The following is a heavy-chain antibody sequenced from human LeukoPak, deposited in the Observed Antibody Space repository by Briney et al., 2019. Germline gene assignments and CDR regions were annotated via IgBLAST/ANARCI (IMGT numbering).Heavy chain of an antibody. D-gene: IGHD3-22*01. Sequence: ASVKVSCKASGYTFTSYGISWVRQAPGQGLEWMGWISAYNGNTNYAQKLQGRVTMTTDTSTSTAYMELRSLGSDDTAVYYCARDSSGGGYYDSSGFDYWGQGTLVTVSS. CDR3: ARDSSGGGYYDSSGFDY. CDR1: GYTFTSYG. V-gene: IGHV1-18*01. J-gene: IGHJ4*02. CDR2: ISAYNGNT.